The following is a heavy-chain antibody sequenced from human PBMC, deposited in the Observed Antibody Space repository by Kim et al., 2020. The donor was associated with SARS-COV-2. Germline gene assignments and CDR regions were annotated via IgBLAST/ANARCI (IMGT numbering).Heavy chain of an antibody. J-gene: IGHJ3*01. CDR3: ARVTYCGGDCSRNDAFDV. CDR2: FYYLGST. V-gene: IGHV4-39*01. Sequence: SETLSLTCTVSGGSISDFGNYWGWIRQPPGKGLEWIGSFYYLGSTYYNPSLKSGVTISVDSSKNQFFLKLNSLKAADTAVYYCARVTYCGGDCSRNDAFDVWGQGTTFTVSA. D-gene: IGHD2-21*02. CDR1: GGSISDFGNY.